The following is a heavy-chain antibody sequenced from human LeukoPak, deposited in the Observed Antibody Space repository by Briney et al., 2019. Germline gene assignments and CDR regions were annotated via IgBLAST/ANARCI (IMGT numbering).Heavy chain of an antibody. Sequence: GGSLRLSCAASGFTFSDYEINWVRQAPGKGLEWVSCISTSGGTTYYADSVKGRFTISRDNAKNSLFLQMNTLTAEDTAVYYCARGALHVFDYWGQGTPVTVSS. CDR3: ARGALHVFDY. CDR1: GFTFSDYE. D-gene: IGHD3-10*02. CDR2: ISTSGGTT. J-gene: IGHJ4*02. V-gene: IGHV3-48*03.